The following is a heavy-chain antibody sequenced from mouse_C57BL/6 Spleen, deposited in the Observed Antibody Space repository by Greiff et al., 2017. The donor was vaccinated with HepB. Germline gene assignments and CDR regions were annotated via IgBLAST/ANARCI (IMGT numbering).Heavy chain of an antibody. CDR1: GYTFTDYN. V-gene: IGHV1-22*01. Sequence: VQLQQSGPELVKPGASVKMSCKASGYTFTDYNMHWVKQSHGKSLEWIGYINPNNGGTSYNQKFKGKATLTVNKSSSTAYMELRSLTSEDSAVYYCAKEGLTPHFDYWGQGTTLTVSS. CDR2: INPNNGGT. J-gene: IGHJ2*01. D-gene: IGHD3-3*01. CDR3: AKEGLTPHFDY.